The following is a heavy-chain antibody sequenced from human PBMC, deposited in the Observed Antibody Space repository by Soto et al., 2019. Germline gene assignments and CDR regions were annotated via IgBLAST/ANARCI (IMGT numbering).Heavy chain of an antibody. J-gene: IGHJ5*02. V-gene: IGHV1-69*13. Sequence: SVNVSCKSSGGTFSSCSISWVRQAPGQGLEWMGGIIPIFGTANYAQKFQGRVTITADESTSTAYMELSSLRSEDTAVYYCARWIAAAENWFDPWGQGTLVTVSS. CDR3: ARWIAAAENWFDP. D-gene: IGHD6-13*01. CDR1: GGTFSSCS. CDR2: IIPIFGTA.